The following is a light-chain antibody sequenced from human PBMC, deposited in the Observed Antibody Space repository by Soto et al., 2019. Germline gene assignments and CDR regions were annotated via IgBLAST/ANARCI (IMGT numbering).Light chain of an antibody. Sequence: QSVLTKSASVYGSPGQSITISCTGTSSDVGAYNHVSWFQHHPGKAPKLMIYDVSNRPSGVSNRFSGSKSGNTASLTISGLQAEDEADYYCLSYTTSTTYVFGTGTRSPS. V-gene: IGLV2-14*03. CDR1: SSDVGAYNH. CDR2: DVS. CDR3: LSYTTSTTYV. J-gene: IGLJ1*01.